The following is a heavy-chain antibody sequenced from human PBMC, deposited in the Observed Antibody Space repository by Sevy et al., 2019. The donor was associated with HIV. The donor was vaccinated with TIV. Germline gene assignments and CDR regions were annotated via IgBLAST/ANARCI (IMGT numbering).Heavy chain of an antibody. V-gene: IGHV4-59*13. CDR2: IYYSGST. CDR1: GGSMRNFY. Sequence: SETLSLTCSVSGGSMRNFYWSWIRQPPGKGLEWIGNIYYSGSTNYNPSLKRRVTMSVDTSKNQFSLKLGSVTAADTAVYYCARSGFLEWAGSTRGPRNWFDPWGQGTLVTVSS. J-gene: IGHJ5*02. CDR3: ARSGFLEWAGSTRGPRNWFDP. D-gene: IGHD3-3*01.